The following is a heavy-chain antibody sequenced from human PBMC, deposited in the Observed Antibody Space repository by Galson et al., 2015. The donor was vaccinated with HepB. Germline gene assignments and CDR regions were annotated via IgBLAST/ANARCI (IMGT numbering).Heavy chain of an antibody. V-gene: IGHV3-33*01. CDR3: ARDGGVAARPLDY. Sequence: SLRLSCAASGFTFSSSGMHWVRQAPGKGLEWVAVIWYDGSNKYYADSVKGRFTISRDNSKNTLYLQMNSLRDEDTAVYYCARDGGVAARPLDYWGQGTLVTVSS. D-gene: IGHD6-6*01. J-gene: IGHJ4*02. CDR1: GFTFSSSG. CDR2: IWYDGSNK.